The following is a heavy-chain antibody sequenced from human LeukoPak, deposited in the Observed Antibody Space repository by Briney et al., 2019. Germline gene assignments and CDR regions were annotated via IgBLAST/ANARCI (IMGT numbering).Heavy chain of an antibody. CDR3: AKDLHYYDSSGYSWFDP. J-gene: IGHJ5*02. V-gene: IGHV3-30*02. Sequence: GGSLRLSCAASGFTFSSYGMHWVRQAPGKGLEWVAFIRYDGSNKYYADSVKGRFTISRDNSKNTLYLQMNSLRAEDTAVYYCAKDLHYYDSSGYSWFDPWGQGTLVTVSS. D-gene: IGHD3-22*01. CDR1: GFTFSSYG. CDR2: IRYDGSNK.